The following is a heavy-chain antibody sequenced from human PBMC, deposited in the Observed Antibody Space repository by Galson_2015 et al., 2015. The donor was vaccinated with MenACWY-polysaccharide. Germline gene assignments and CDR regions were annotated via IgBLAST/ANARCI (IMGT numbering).Heavy chain of an antibody. V-gene: IGHV3-7*01. Sequence: SLRLSCAASGFMFSGYWMGWVRQAPGKGLEWVANIKQDATEKYYADSAKGRFTISRDSAKNSLFLQMDSLRAEDTAVYYCARWVSGWFDYWGQGTLVTVST. D-gene: IGHD6-19*01. CDR3: ARWVSGWFDY. J-gene: IGHJ4*02. CDR2: IKQDATEK. CDR1: GFMFSGYW.